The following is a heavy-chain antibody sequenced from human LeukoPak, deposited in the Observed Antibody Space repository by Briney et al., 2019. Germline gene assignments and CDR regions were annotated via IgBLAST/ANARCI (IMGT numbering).Heavy chain of an antibody. CDR2: ISGSGGST. D-gene: IGHD4-17*01. Sequence: GGSLRLSCAASGFTFSSYAMSWVRQAPGKGLEWVSAISGSGGSTYYADSVKGRFTISRAKAKNSLYLQMNSLRAEDTAVYYCARQRFYGXYAGDYWGXGXLXXVS. J-gene: IGHJ4*01. CDR1: GFTFSSYA. CDR3: ARQRFYGXYAGDY. V-gene: IGHV3-23*01.